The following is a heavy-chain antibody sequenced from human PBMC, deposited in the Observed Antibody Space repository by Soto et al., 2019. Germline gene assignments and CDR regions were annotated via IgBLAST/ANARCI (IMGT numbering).Heavy chain of an antibody. CDR1: GFTFSSYA. J-gene: IGHJ6*02. CDR3: AKFGNPRLFTRRYYYYGMDV. D-gene: IGHD2-21*01. Sequence: GGSLRLSCAASGFTFSSYAMSWVRQAPGKGLEWVSAISGSGGSTYYADSVKGRFTISRDNSKNTLYLQMNSLRAEDTSVFYCAKFGNPRLFTRRYYYYGMDVWGQGTTVTVSS. CDR2: ISGSGGST. V-gene: IGHV3-23*01.